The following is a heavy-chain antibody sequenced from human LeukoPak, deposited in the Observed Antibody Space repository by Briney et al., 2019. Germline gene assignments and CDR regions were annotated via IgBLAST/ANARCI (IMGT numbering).Heavy chain of an antibody. CDR2: IRYDGSNK. Sequence: PGGSLRLSCAASGFTFSSYGMHWVRQAPGKGLEWVAFIRYDGSNKYYADSVKGRFTISRDNSKNTLYLQMNSLRAEDTAVYYCARERSGYLPFFDFWGRGTLVTVSS. D-gene: IGHD3-22*01. J-gene: IGHJ4*02. V-gene: IGHV3-30*02. CDR1: GFTFSSYG. CDR3: ARERSGYLPFFDF.